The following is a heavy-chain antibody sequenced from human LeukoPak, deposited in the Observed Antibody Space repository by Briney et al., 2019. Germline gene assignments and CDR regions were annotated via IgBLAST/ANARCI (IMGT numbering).Heavy chain of an antibody. CDR3: ARDLGIGWYMFDY. CDR2: INPSDGST. D-gene: IGHD6-19*01. V-gene: IGHV1-46*01. CDR1: GYTITSHY. Sequence: ASVKVSCKASGYTITSHYVHWVRQAPGQGLEWVGRINPSDGSTSYAQKFQGRVPMTWDTATGTVYMELSSLRPEDTAMYYCARDLGIGWYMFDYWGEGTLVTVSS. J-gene: IGHJ4*02.